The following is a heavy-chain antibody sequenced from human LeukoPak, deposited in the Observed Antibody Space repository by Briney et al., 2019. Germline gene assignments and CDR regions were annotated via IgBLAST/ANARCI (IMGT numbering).Heavy chain of an antibody. CDR2: INHSGST. V-gene: IGHV4-34*01. CDR3: ARAQTYYYYGMNV. J-gene: IGHJ6*02. Sequence: SETLSLTCAVYGGSFSGYYWSWIRQPPGKGLEWIGEINHSGSTNYNPSLKSRVTISVDTSKNQFSLKLSSVTAADTAVYYCARAQTYYYYGMNVWGQGTTVTVSS. CDR1: GGSFSGYY.